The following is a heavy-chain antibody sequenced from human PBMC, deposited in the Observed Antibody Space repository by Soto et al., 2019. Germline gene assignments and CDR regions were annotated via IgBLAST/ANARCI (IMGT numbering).Heavy chain of an antibody. D-gene: IGHD1-1*01. CDR1: GGSFSGYY. CDR3: AHTNTVLRTFDH. J-gene: IGHJ4*02. V-gene: IGHV4-34*01. Sequence: SETLSLTCAVYGGSFSGYYWSWIRQPPGKGLEWIGEINHSGSTNYNPSQKSRVTISVDTSKNQFSLKLSSVTAADTAVYYCAHTNTVLRTFDHWGQGTLVTVSS. CDR2: INHSGST.